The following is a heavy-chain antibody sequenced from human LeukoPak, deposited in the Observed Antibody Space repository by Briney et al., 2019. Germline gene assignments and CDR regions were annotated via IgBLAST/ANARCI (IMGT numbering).Heavy chain of an antibody. J-gene: IGHJ4*02. CDR3: ARTIGSYTTGWYNIDY. Sequence: ESLRISCKGSGYSFTNYWIAWVRQMPGKGLEWMGIIYPGDSDTRYSPSFQGQVAISADKSITTAYLQWSSLKASDTAIYYCARTIGSYTTGWYNIDYWGQGTLVTVSS. CDR1: GYSFTNYW. V-gene: IGHV5-51*01. CDR2: IYPGDSDT. D-gene: IGHD6-19*01.